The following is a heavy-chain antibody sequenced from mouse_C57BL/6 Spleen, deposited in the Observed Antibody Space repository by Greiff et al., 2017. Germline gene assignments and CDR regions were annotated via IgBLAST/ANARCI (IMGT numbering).Heavy chain of an antibody. Sequence: VESEGGLVQPGSSMKLSCTASGFTFSDYYMAWVRQVPEKGLEWVANINYDGSSTYYLDSLKSRFIISRDNAKNILYLQMSSLKSEDTATYYCARGGGYDGAWFAYWGQGTLVTVSA. D-gene: IGHD2-2*01. CDR2: INYDGSST. V-gene: IGHV5-16*01. CDR3: ARGGGYDGAWFAY. CDR1: GFTFSDYY. J-gene: IGHJ3*01.